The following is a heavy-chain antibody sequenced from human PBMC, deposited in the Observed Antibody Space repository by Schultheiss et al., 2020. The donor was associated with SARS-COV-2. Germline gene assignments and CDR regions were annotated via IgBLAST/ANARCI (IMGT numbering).Heavy chain of an antibody. J-gene: IGHJ6*02. Sequence: GGSLRLSCAASGFTVSNNYISWVRQAPGKGPEWVSVIYSGGSTYYADSVKGRFTISRDNSKNTLYLQMNSLRAEDTAVYYCARRYCSGGSCHLRPRLYGMDVWGQGTTVTVSS. D-gene: IGHD2-15*01. CDR1: GFTVSNNY. CDR3: ARRYCSGGSCHLRPRLYGMDV. V-gene: IGHV3-53*05. CDR2: IYSGGST.